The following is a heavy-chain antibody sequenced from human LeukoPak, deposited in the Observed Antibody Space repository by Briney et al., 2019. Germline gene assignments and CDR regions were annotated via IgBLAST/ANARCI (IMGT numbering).Heavy chain of an antibody. V-gene: IGHV4-31*03. CDR1: GGSISSGGYY. D-gene: IGHD6-13*01. CDR3: ARALAAAGPYYFDY. J-gene: IGHJ4*02. Sequence: SETLSLTCTVSGGSISSGGYYWSWIRQHPGKGLEWIGYIYYSGSTYYNPSLKSRVTISVDTSKNQFSLKLSSVTAADTTVYYCARALAAAGPYYFDYWGQGTLVTVSS. CDR2: IYYSGST.